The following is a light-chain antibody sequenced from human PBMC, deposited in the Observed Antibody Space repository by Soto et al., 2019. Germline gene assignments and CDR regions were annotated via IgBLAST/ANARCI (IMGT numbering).Light chain of an antibody. J-gene: IGKJ1*01. CDR3: QQYDESFRT. CDR1: QSVNSNY. Sequence: EIVLTQSPGTLSLSPGERATLSCRASQSVNSNYLAWYQQKPGQSPRVLMYGTSNRATGIPDRFSGSGSGTDFTLTNSRLEPEDFAVYYCQQYDESFRTFGQGTKVEIK. CDR2: GTS. V-gene: IGKV3-20*01.